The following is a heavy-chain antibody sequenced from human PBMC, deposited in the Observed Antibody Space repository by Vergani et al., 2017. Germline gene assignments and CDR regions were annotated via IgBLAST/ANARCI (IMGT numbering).Heavy chain of an antibody. J-gene: IGHJ5*02. CDR3: AKLGYCSSTSCYTNWFDP. D-gene: IGHD2-2*02. CDR2: ISWNSGSI. V-gene: IGHV3-9*01. Sequence: EVQLVESGGGLVQPGRSLRLSCAASGFTFDDYAMHWVRQAPGKGLEWVSGISWNSGSIGYADSVKGRFTISRDNSKNTMYLQMNSLRVEDTALYYCAKLGYCSSTSCYTNWFDPWGQGTLVTVSS. CDR1: GFTFDDYA.